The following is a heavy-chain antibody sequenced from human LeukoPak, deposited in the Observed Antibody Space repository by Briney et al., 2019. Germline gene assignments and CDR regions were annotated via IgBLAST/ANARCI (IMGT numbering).Heavy chain of an antibody. J-gene: IGHJ6*03. D-gene: IGHD4-17*01. Sequence: SETLSLTCTVSGGSISSYYWSWIRQPAGKGLEWIGRIYTSGSTSYNPSLKSRVTMSVDTSKNQFSLKLSSVTAADTAVYYCARTPGATVTAFYYYYYMDVWGKGTTVTVSS. CDR1: GGSISSYY. CDR3: ARTPGATVTAFYYYYYMDV. V-gene: IGHV4-4*07. CDR2: IYTSGST.